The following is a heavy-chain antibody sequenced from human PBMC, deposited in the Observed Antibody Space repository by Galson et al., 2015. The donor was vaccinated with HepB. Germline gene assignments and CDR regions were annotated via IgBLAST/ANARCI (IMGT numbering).Heavy chain of an antibody. CDR2: ISYDGSNK. CDR3: AKSRGVIITYSYYYGMDV. J-gene: IGHJ6*02. Sequence: SLRLSCAASGFTFSSYGMHWVRQAPGKGLEWVAVISYDGSNKYYADSVKGRFTISRDNSKNTLYLQMNSLRAEDTAVYYCAKSRGVIITYSYYYGMDVWGQGTTVTVSS. CDR1: GFTFSSYG. D-gene: IGHD3-10*01. V-gene: IGHV3-30*18.